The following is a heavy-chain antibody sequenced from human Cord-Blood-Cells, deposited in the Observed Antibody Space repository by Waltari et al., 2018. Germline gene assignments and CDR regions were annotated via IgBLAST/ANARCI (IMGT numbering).Heavy chain of an antibody. Sequence: QVQLQQWGAGLLKPSETLSLTCAVYGGSFSGYYWSWIRQPPGKGLEWIGEINHSGSTNYTPSLKRRVTISVDTSKNQFSLKLSSVTAADTAVYYCARGPMTTGTEMGAFDIWGQGTMVTVSS. D-gene: IGHD4-17*01. CDR3: ARGPMTTGTEMGAFDI. V-gene: IGHV4-34*01. CDR2: INHSGST. CDR1: GGSFSGYY. J-gene: IGHJ3*02.